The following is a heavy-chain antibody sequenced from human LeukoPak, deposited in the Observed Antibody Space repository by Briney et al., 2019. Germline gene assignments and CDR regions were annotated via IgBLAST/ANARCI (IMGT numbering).Heavy chain of an antibody. CDR2: ISYDGSNK. CDR3: ARGMYSYGYYYGMDV. D-gene: IGHD5-18*01. Sequence: GRSLRLSCAASGFTFSSYGMHWVRQGPGKGLEWVAVISYDGSNKYCADSVKGRFTISRDNAKNTLYLQMNSLRAEDTAVYYCARGMYSYGYYYGMDVWGQGTTVTVSS. CDR1: GFTFSSYG. V-gene: IGHV3-30*03. J-gene: IGHJ6*02.